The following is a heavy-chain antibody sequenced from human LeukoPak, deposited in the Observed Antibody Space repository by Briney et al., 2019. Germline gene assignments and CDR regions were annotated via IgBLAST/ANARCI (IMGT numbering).Heavy chain of an antibody. CDR3: ARGAREGWFDP. Sequence: PSETLSLTCAVYGGSFSGYYWSWIRQPPGKGLEWIGEINHSGSTNYNPSLKSRVTISVDTSKNQFSLKLSSVTAADTAVYYCARGAREGWFDPWGQGTLVTVSS. CDR1: GGSFSGYY. J-gene: IGHJ5*02. V-gene: IGHV4-34*01. CDR2: INHSGST. D-gene: IGHD1-26*01.